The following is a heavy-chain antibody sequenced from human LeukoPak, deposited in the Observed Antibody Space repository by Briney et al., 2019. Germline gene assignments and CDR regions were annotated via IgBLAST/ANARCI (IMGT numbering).Heavy chain of an antibody. Sequence: ASVKVSCKASGYTFTGYYMHWVRQAPGQGLEWMGWINPNSGGTNYAQKFQGRVTMTRDTSISTAYMELSRLRSDDTAVYYCARGRITIFGVVISFDIWGQGTMVTVSS. J-gene: IGHJ3*02. CDR1: GYTFTGYY. D-gene: IGHD3-3*01. CDR3: ARGRITIFGVVISFDI. CDR2: INPNSGGT. V-gene: IGHV1-2*02.